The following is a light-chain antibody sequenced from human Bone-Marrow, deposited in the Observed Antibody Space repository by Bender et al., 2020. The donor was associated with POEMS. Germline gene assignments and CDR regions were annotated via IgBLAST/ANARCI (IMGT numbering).Light chain of an antibody. J-gene: IGLJ2*01. CDR2: DFT. CDR3: SADAGMHTFLL. CDR1: SSDIGGYNF. V-gene: IGLV2-14*01. Sequence: SALTQPASVSASPGQSIPISFTGSSSDIGGYNFVSWYQQHPGTAPKLMIYDFTNRPSGVSNRFSGSKAGNTASPAFYGHQTDGERHSLCSADAGMHTFLLVGGGTILTVL.